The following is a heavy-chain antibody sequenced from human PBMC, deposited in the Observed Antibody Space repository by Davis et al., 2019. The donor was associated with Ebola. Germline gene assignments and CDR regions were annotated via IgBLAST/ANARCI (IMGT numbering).Heavy chain of an antibody. D-gene: IGHD6-6*01. CDR3: ARVAARPIGMDV. J-gene: IGHJ6*04. CDR1: GGSISSGGYY. CDR2: IYYSGST. Sequence: SETLSPTCTVSGGSISSGGYYWSWIRQHPGKGLEWIGYIYYSGSTYYNPSLKSRVTITADTSKNQFSLKLSSVTAADTAVYYCARVAARPIGMDVWGKGTTVTVSS. V-gene: IGHV4-31*03.